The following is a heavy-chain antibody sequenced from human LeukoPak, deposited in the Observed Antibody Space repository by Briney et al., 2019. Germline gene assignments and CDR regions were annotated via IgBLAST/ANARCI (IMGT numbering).Heavy chain of an antibody. Sequence: NPSETLSLTCTVSGGSISSSSYYWGWIRQPPGKGLEWIGSIYYSGSTNYNPSLKSRVTISVDTSKNQFSPKLSSVTAADTAVYYCARGSSGTAMDDYWGQGTLVTVSS. CDR1: GGSISSSSYY. CDR2: IYYSGST. D-gene: IGHD5-18*01. J-gene: IGHJ4*02. CDR3: ARGSSGTAMDDY. V-gene: IGHV4-39*07.